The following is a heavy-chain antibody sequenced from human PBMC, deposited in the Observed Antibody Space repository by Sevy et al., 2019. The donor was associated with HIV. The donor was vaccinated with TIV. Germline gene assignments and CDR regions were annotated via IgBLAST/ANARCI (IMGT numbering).Heavy chain of an antibody. Sequence: GGSLRLSCAASGFTFSSYGMHWVRQAPGKGLEWVAVIWYDGSNKYYADSVKGRFTISRDNSKNTLYLQMNSLRAEDTAVYYCARDQGYCSSTCCSNYYYGMDVWGQGTTVTVSS. CDR1: GFTFSSYG. J-gene: IGHJ6*02. CDR2: IWYDGSNK. V-gene: IGHV3-33*01. D-gene: IGHD2-2*01. CDR3: ARDQGYCSSTCCSNYYYGMDV.